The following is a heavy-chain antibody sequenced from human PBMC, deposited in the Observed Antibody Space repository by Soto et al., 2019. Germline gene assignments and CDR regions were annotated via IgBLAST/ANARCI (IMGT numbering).Heavy chain of an antibody. CDR1: GGSISSSSYY. Sequence: LSLTCTVSGGSISSSSYYWGWIRQPPGKGLEWIGSIYYSGSTYYNPSLKSRVTISVDTSKNQFSLKLSSVTAADTAVYYCARHEGSSGWAPSLYYFDYWGQGTLVTVSS. D-gene: IGHD6-19*01. CDR2: IYYSGST. J-gene: IGHJ4*02. CDR3: ARHEGSSGWAPSLYYFDY. V-gene: IGHV4-39*01.